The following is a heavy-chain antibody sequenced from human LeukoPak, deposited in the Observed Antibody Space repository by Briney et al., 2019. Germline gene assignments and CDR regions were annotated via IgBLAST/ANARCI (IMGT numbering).Heavy chain of an antibody. V-gene: IGHV4-30-4*01. CDR3: AREVLWFGDKKSHWFDP. CDR2: IYYSGST. D-gene: IGHD3-10*01. J-gene: IGHJ5*02. CDR1: GGSISSGDYY. Sequence: SQTLSLTCTVSGGSISSGDYYWSWIRQPPGKGLEWIGYIYYSGSTYYNPSLKSRVTISVDTSKNQFSLKLSSVTAADTAVYYCAREVLWFGDKKSHWFDPWGQGTLVTVSS.